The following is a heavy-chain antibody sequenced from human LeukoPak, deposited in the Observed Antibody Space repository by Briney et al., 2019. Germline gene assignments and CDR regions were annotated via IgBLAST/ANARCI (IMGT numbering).Heavy chain of an antibody. Sequence: GASVKVSCKASGGTFSSYAISWVRQAPGQGLEWMGWINAGNGNTKYSQKFQGRVTITRDTSASTAYMELSSLRSEDTAVYYCARDEWEESLYNWFDPWGQGTLVTVSS. V-gene: IGHV1-3*01. CDR2: INAGNGNT. CDR3: ARDEWEESLYNWFDP. CDR1: GGTFSSYA. D-gene: IGHD1-26*01. J-gene: IGHJ5*02.